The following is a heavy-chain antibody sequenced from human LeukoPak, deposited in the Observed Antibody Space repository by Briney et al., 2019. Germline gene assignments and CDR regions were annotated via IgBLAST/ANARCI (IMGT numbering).Heavy chain of an antibody. V-gene: IGHV3-23*01. Sequence: PGGSLRLSCAASGFTFSSYAMRWVRQAPGKGLEWVSAIGGSGGSTSYAASVKGRFSISRDNYKNTLYLQKNSRRAEDTAVYYCANDQSSGSYLSGDYWGQGTLVTVSS. J-gene: IGHJ4*02. D-gene: IGHD1-26*01. CDR3: ANDQSSGSYLSGDY. CDR2: IGGSGGST. CDR1: GFTFSSYA.